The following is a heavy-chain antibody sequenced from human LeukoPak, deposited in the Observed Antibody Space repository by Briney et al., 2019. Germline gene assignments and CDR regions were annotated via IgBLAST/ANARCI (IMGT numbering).Heavy chain of an antibody. Sequence: GGSLRLSCAASGFTFSSYGMSWVRQAPGKGLEWVSAISGSGFGTYYADSMKGRFTISRDNSKNTLYLQMNSLRTEDTALYYCAQDIRPGWTGSWIDHWGQGTLVTVSS. J-gene: IGHJ4*02. CDR3: AQDIRPGWTGSWIDH. CDR2: ISGSGFGT. CDR1: GFTFSSYG. D-gene: IGHD1-26*01. V-gene: IGHV3-23*01.